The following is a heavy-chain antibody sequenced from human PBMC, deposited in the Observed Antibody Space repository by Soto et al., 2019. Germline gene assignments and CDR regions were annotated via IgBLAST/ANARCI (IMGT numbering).Heavy chain of an antibody. CDR1: GGSFSGYY. CDR3: ARGLFPLYSSLGGCWFDP. V-gene: IGHV4-34*01. J-gene: IGHJ5*02. D-gene: IGHD6-13*01. Sequence: QVQLQQWGAGLLKPSETLSLTCAVYGGSFSGYYWSWIRQPPGKALEWIGEINHSESTNYNPSLKSRVTISVDTSKNQFSLKLSSVTAADTAVYYCARGLFPLYSSLGGCWFDPWGQGTLVTVSS. CDR2: INHSEST.